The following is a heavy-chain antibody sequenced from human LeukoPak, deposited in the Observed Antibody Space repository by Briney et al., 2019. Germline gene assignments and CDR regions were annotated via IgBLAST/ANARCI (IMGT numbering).Heavy chain of an antibody. CDR1: GGSISSGDYY. CDR2: IYYSGST. CDR3: ARVGVNCSGGSCYSRWFDP. Sequence: SQTLSLTCTVSGGSISSGDYYWSWIRQPPGKGLEWIGYIYYSGSTNYNPSLKSRVTISVDTSKNQFSLKLSSVTAADTAVYYCARVGVNCSGGSCYSRWFDPWGQGTLVTVSS. V-gene: IGHV4-61*08. J-gene: IGHJ5*02. D-gene: IGHD2-15*01.